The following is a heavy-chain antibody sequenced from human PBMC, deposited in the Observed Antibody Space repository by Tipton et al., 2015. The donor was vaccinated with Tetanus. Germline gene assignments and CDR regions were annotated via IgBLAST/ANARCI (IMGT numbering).Heavy chain of an antibody. CDR1: GFTITNYA. D-gene: IGHD2-21*02. Sequence: SLRLSCAASGFTITNYAMSWVRQAPGKGLEWVSSLRGHLDNTYYADSVKGRFAISRDNSKNTLNLQMSSLRADDSAVYYCAKSVVTAVPRFHYCGHGTRVTVSS. CDR2: LRGHLDNT. V-gene: IGHV3-23*01. J-gene: IGHJ4*01. CDR3: AKSVVTAVPRFHY.